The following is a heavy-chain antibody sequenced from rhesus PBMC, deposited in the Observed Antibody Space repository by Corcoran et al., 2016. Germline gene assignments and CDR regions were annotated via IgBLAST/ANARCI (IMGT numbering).Heavy chain of an antibody. CDR1: GGSISRSNW. J-gene: IGHJ2*01. V-gene: IGHV4S19*01. CDR3: AREYSSGWYGYFDI. CDR2: ISGSSGST. D-gene: IGHD6-31*01. Sequence: QVQLQESGPGLVKPSETLSLTCAVSGGSISRSNWWSRNRQPPGKGLGWIGYISGSSGSTYYNPSLKSRVTISKDTSKNQFSLKLSSVTAADTAVYYCAREYSSGWYGYFDIWGPGTPITISS.